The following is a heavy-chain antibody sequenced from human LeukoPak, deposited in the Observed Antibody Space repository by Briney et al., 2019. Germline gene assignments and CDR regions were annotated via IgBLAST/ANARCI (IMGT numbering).Heavy chain of an antibody. CDR3: AKGSSSAGTFDY. D-gene: IGHD6-6*01. Sequence: TGGSLRLSCAASGFTFSSYGMHWVRQAPGKGLEWVAVISYDGSNKYYADSVKGRFTISRDNSKNTLYLQMNSLRAEDTAVYYCAKGSSSAGTFDYWGQGTLVTVSS. V-gene: IGHV3-30*18. CDR2: ISYDGSNK. J-gene: IGHJ4*02. CDR1: GFTFSSYG.